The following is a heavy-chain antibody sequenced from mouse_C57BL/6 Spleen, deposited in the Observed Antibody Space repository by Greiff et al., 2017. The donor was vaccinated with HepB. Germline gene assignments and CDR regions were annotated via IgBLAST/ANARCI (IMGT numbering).Heavy chain of an antibody. CDR2: ISYDGSN. Sequence: EVKVEESGPGLVKPSQSLSLTCSVTGYSITSGYYWNWIRQFPGNKLEWMGYISYDGSNNYNPSLKNRISITRDTSKNQFFLKLNSVTTEDTATYYCARETETNYYYGRYFDVWGTGTTVTVSS. J-gene: IGHJ1*03. CDR3: ARETETNYYYGRYFDV. CDR1: GYSITSGYY. D-gene: IGHD1-1*01. V-gene: IGHV3-6*01.